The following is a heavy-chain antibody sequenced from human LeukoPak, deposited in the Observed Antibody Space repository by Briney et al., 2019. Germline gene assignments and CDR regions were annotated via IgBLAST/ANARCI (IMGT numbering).Heavy chain of an antibody. Sequence: SETLSLTCTVSGDSINSGTSYWSWIRQPAGKGLDWIGRIYTTGNTNYNPSLWRRVTISVDTSKNQFSLRLNSVTAADTAVYFCARDRSYYSDGEPAYWAKGILVTVSP. D-gene: IGHD3-10*01. V-gene: IGHV4-61*02. J-gene: IGHJ4*02. CDR3: ARDRSYYSDGEPAY. CDR2: IYTTGNT. CDR1: GDSINSGTSY.